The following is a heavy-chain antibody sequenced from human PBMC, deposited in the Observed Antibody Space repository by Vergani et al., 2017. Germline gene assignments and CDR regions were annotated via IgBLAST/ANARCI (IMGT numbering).Heavy chain of an antibody. CDR3: ASWVTQQLVPEGWFDP. D-gene: IGHD6-13*01. CDR2: IYPGDSDT. J-gene: IGHJ5*02. Sequence: EVQLVQSGAEVKKPGESLKISCKGSGYSFTSYWIGWVRQMPGKGLEWMGIIYPGDSDTRYSPSFQGQVTISADKSISTAYLQWSSLKASDTAMYSCASWVTQQLVPEGWFDPWGQGTLVTVSS. V-gene: IGHV5-51*01. CDR1: GYSFTSYW.